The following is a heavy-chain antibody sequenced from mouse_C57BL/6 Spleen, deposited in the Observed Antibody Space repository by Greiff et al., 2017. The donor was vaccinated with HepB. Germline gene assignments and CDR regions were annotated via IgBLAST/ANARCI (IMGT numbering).Heavy chain of an antibody. CDR1: GFTFSSYA. CDR3: ARELDGYYFDY. D-gene: IGHD2-3*01. CDR2: ISDGGSYT. J-gene: IGHJ2*01. Sequence: EVQLVESGGGLVKPGGSLKLSCAASGFTFSSYAMSWVRQTPEKRLEWVATISDGGSYTYYPDNVKGRFTISRENAKNNLYLQMSHLKSEDTAMYYCARELDGYYFDYWGQGTTLTVSS. V-gene: IGHV5-4*01.